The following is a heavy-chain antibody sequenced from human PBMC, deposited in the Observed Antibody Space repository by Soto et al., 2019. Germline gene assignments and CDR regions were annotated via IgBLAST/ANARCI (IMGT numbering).Heavy chain of an antibody. V-gene: IGHV4-39*07. Sequence: PSETLSLTCTVSGGSISSGGYYWSWIRQHPGKGLEWIGEINHSGSTNYNPSLKSRVTISVDTSKNQFSLKLSSVTAADTAVYYCAGQSGYYYYWGQGTLVTVSS. D-gene: IGHD3-22*01. CDR3: AGQSGYYYY. J-gene: IGHJ4*02. CDR1: GGSISSGGYY. CDR2: INHSGST.